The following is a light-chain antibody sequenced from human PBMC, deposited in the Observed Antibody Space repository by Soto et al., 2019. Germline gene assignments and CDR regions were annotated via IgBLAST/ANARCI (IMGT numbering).Light chain of an antibody. CDR1: QSVFQSFHRKNL. CDR3: HQYYRIPHT. V-gene: IGKV4-1*01. J-gene: IGKJ2*01. Sequence: IVMTQSPDSLAVSLGERATINCRSSQSVFQSFHRKNLIAWYQQKPGQPPKLLFYWASARESGVPDRFSVSESGTDFTLTINSLQAEDVAVYYCHQYYRIPHTFGGGTKLEIK. CDR2: WAS.